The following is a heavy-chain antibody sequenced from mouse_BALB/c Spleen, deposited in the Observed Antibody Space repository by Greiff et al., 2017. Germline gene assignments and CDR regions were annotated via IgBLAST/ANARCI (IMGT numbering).Heavy chain of an antibody. Sequence: VKLMESGPGLVAPSQSLSITCTVSGFSLTGYGVNWVRQPPGKGLEWLGMIWGDGSTDYNSALKSRLSISKDNSKSQVFLKMNSLQTDDTARYYCARETRTRYYGSSYDAMDYWGQGTSVTVSS. CDR2: IWGDGST. V-gene: IGHV2-6-7*01. CDR1: GFSLTGYG. CDR3: ARETRTRYYGSSYDAMDY. J-gene: IGHJ4*01. D-gene: IGHD1-1*01.